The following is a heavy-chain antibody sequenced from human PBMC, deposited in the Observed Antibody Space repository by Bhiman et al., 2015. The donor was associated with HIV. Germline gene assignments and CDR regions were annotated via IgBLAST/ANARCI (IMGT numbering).Heavy chain of an antibody. J-gene: IGHJ4*02. Sequence: EGQLVESGGGLVQAGGSLRLSCAASGFTFSNYWMSWVRQAPGKGLEWVSYISSSSSTIYYADSVKGRFTISRDNAKNSLYLQMNGLRAEDTAVYYCASGSGSVNFDYWGQGTLVTVSS. CDR1: GFTFSNYW. V-gene: IGHV3-48*01. CDR3: ASGSGSVNFDY. CDR2: ISSSSSTI. D-gene: IGHD3-10*01.